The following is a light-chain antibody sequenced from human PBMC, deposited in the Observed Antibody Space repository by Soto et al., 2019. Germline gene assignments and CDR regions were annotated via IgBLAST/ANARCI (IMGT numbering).Light chain of an antibody. CDR2: DAS. Sequence: EIVLTQSPGSLSLSPGERAILSCRASQSVYSTYLAWYQQKPGQAPRLLIYDASSRATGIPDRFSGSGSGTDFTLTISRLEPEDFAVYYCQQYGNSPRTFGQGTKVEIK. CDR3: QQYGNSPRT. CDR1: QSVYSTY. J-gene: IGKJ1*01. V-gene: IGKV3-20*01.